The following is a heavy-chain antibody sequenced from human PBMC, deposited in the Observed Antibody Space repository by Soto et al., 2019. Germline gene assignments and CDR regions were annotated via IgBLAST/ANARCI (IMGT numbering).Heavy chain of an antibody. D-gene: IGHD2-2*01. Sequence: GASVKVSCKASGFPFTYYAFHWVRQAPGKRLEWMGWINAANGNTTYSENFKGKVTITSETSASTAYMELSSLRSEDTAVYYCARVPNVVVPAALSFWGPGTLVTVSS. CDR1: GFPFTYYA. CDR2: INAANGNT. CDR3: ARVPNVVVPAALSF. V-gene: IGHV1-3*01. J-gene: IGHJ4*02.